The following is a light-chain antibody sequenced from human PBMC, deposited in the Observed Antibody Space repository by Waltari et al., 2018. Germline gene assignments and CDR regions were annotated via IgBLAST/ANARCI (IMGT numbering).Light chain of an antibody. V-gene: IGKV3-11*01. Sequence: DIVLTQYPATLSLSPGERATLSCRASQSVGTYLSWYQQKPGQAPRLLIYDASNRATGIPARFSGSGSGTDFTLTISSLEPEDFAVYYCQQRSNWPPITFGQGTRLELK. J-gene: IGKJ5*01. CDR2: DAS. CDR1: QSVGTY. CDR3: QQRSNWPPIT.